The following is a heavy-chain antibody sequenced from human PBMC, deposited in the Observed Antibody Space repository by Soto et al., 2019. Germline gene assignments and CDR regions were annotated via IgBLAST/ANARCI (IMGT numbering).Heavy chain of an antibody. V-gene: IGHV4-39*01. CDR2: IYYSGST. Sequence: SETLSLTCSVSGGSISSSRYYWGWIRQPPGRGLEWIGSIYYSGSTYYNPSLKSRVAMSVDTSKNQFSLKLSSVTAADTAVYSCARHGPSAPRGFFDSWGQGSLVTSPQ. CDR3: ARHGPSAPRGFFDS. CDR1: GGSISSSRYY. J-gene: IGHJ4*02. D-gene: IGHD3-10*01.